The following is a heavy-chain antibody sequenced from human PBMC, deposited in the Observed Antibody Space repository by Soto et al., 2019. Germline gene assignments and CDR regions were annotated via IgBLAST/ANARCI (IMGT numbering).Heavy chain of an antibody. Sequence: ASVKVSCKASGYTFTGYYMHWVRQAPGQGLEWMGWINPNSGGTNYAQKFQGWVTMTRDTSISTAYMELSRLRSDDTAVYYCARVRPPITMVRGVITYGMDVWGQGTTVTVSS. V-gene: IGHV1-2*04. CDR3: ARVRPPITMVRGVITYGMDV. CDR1: GYTFTGYY. CDR2: INPNSGGT. J-gene: IGHJ6*02. D-gene: IGHD3-10*01.